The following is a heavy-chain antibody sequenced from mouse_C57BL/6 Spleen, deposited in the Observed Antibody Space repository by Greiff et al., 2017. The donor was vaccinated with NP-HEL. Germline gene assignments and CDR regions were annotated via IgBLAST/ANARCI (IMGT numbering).Heavy chain of an antibody. J-gene: IGHJ1*03. CDR1: GYTFTSYW. Sequence: QVQLQQSGAELAKPGASVKLSCKASGYTFTSYWMHWVKQRPGQGLEWIGYINPISGYTKYNQKFKDKATLTADKSSSTAYMQLSSLTYEDSAVYYCASSAPYWYFDVWGTGTTVTSPQ. CDR2: INPISGYT. CDR3: ASSAPYWYFDV. V-gene: IGHV1-7*01.